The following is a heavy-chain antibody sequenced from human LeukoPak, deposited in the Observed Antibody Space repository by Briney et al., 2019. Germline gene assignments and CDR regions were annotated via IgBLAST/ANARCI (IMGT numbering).Heavy chain of an antibody. Sequence: PGGSLRLSCAASGSTFSSYSMNWVRQAPGKGLEWVSYISSSSSTIYYADSVKGRFTISRDNAKNSLYLQMNSLRDEDTAVYYCARWAHYDSSGSVVSLTSYWGQGTLVTVSS. CDR2: ISSSSSTI. CDR1: GSTFSSYS. V-gene: IGHV3-48*02. J-gene: IGHJ4*02. D-gene: IGHD3-22*01. CDR3: ARWAHYDSSGSVVSLTSY.